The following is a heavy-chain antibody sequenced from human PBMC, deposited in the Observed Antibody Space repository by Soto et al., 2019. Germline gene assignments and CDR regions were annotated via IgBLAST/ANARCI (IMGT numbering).Heavy chain of an antibody. V-gene: IGHV3-30*03. CDR2: ISYDGSDK. CDR1: GFPFTSYG. Sequence: QVQLVESGGGVVQPGRSLRLSCAASGFPFTSYGMHWVREGPDKGLEWVAIISYDGSDKYYADSVKGRFTISGANSKNPLYLQMNSLSPEDTALYYCVGGQYYLDYRGQGTLVIVSS. D-gene: IGHD3-10*01. J-gene: IGHJ4*02. CDR3: VGGQYYLDY.